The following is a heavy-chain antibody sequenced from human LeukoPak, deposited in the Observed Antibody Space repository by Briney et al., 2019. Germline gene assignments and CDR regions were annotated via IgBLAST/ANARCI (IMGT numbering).Heavy chain of an antibody. CDR2: INTDGTVT. CDR1: GFTFNNYA. V-gene: IGHV3-74*01. D-gene: IGHD6-19*01. J-gene: IGHJ4*02. Sequence: PGGSLRLSCAASGFTFNNYAMSWVRQAPGKGLESVSRINTDGTVTTYADSVKGRFTVSRDNADNTMFLQMNSVRDEDTAVYYCATKQWLAPPPDSWGQGTPVTVSS. CDR3: ATKQWLAPPPDS.